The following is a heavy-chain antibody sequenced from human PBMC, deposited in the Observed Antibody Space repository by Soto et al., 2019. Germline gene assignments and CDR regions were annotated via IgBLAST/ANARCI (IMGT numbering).Heavy chain of an antibody. D-gene: IGHD4-17*01. CDR2: MYSRRRT. CDR1: GASINAYY. V-gene: IGHV4-59*01. Sequence: QVQLQESGPGLVKPSETLALTCTVSGASINAYYWSWIRQPPGKGLEWIGYMYSRRRTNHNPSLKSRVTMSVDTSKNQFSLKVNSVTAADTAVYYCARMHDYGDDGRWFDPWGQGTLVTVSS. J-gene: IGHJ5*02. CDR3: ARMHDYGDDGRWFDP.